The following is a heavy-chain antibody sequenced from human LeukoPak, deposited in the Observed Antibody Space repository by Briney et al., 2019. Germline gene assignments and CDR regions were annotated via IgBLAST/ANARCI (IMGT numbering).Heavy chain of an antibody. CDR3: ARDLSEGVSVFDY. V-gene: IGHV3-21*01. CDR1: GFTFSSYS. J-gene: IGHJ4*02. Sequence: GGSLRLSCAASGFTFSSYSMNWVRQAPGKGLEWVSSISSSSSYIYYADSVKGRFTISRDNAKNSLYLQMNSLRAEDTAVYYCARDLSEGVSVFDYWGQGTLVTVSS. CDR2: ISSSSSYI. D-gene: IGHD6-25*01.